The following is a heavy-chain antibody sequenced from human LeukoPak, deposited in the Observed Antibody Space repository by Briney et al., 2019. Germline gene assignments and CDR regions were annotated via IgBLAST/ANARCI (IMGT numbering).Heavy chain of an antibody. CDR1: GGSISSGSYY. D-gene: IGHD3-3*01. Sequence: NASETLSLTCTVSGGSISSGSYYWSWIRQPAGKGLEWIGRIYTSGSTNYNPSLKSRVTISVDTSKNQFSLKLSPVTAADTAVYYCARAGYGFLEWPVQYYFDYWGQGTLVTVSS. V-gene: IGHV4-61*02. CDR3: ARAGYGFLEWPVQYYFDY. J-gene: IGHJ4*02. CDR2: IYTSGST.